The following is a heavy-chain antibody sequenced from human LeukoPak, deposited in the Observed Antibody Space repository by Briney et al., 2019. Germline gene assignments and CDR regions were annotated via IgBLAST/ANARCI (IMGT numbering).Heavy chain of an antibody. J-gene: IGHJ6*03. Sequence: ASVKVSCKASGYTFTSYDINWVRQATGQGLEWMGWMNPNSGNTGYAQKFQGRVTMTRNTSISTAYMELSSLRSEDTAVYYCARDYGSGSYYNHYYYYMDVWGKGTTVTISS. V-gene: IGHV1-8*01. CDR1: GYTFTSYD. CDR3: ARDYGSGSYYNHYYYYMDV. D-gene: IGHD3-10*01. CDR2: MNPNSGNT.